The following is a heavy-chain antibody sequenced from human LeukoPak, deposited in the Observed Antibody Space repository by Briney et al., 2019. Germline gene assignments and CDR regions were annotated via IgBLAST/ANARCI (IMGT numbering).Heavy chain of an antibody. CDR3: ARDPVLYYYDTSGRSAFDY. V-gene: IGHV1-18*01. D-gene: IGHD3-22*01. CDR1: GGTFSSYA. CDR2: ISGYNGNT. J-gene: IGHJ4*02. Sequence: ASVKVSCKASGGTFSSYAISWVRQAPGQGLEWMGWISGYNGNTNYAQNVQGRVTMTTDTSTSTAYMEVRSLRSDDTAVYYCARDPVLYYYDTSGRSAFDYWGQGTLVTVSS.